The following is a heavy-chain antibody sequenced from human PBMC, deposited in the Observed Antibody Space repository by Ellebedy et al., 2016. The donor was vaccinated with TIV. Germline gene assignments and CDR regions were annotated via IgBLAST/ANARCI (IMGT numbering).Heavy chain of an antibody. CDR1: GGSFSGYY. V-gene: IGHV4-34*01. J-gene: IGHJ4*02. CDR3: ARHGRVGATRPYYFDY. CDR2: INHRGST. Sequence: SETLSLTCAVYGGSFSGYYWSWIRQPPGKGLEWIGEINHRGSTNYNLSLESRVTISVDTSKNQFSLKLSSVTAADTAVYYCARHGRVGATRPYYFDYWGQGTLVTVSS. D-gene: IGHD1-26*01.